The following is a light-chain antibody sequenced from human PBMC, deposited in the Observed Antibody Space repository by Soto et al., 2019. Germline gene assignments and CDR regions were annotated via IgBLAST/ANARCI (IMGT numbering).Light chain of an antibody. CDR3: QQYTRT. Sequence: DIQRTQSPSTLSAYVGDRVTSTCRASQSISTWLAWYQQKPGKAPKLLIYDASSLESGVPSRFSGSGSGTEFTLTISSLQPDDFATYYCQQYTRTFGQGTKVDIK. CDR1: QSISTW. J-gene: IGKJ1*01. V-gene: IGKV1-5*01. CDR2: DAS.